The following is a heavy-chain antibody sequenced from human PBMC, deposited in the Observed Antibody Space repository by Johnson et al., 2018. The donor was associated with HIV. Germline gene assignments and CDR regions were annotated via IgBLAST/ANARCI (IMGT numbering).Heavy chain of an antibody. V-gene: IGHV3-20*04. D-gene: IGHD5-18*01. CDR3: ARADTAMVRGAFDI. CDR2: INWNGGST. J-gene: IGHJ3*02. Sequence: VQLVESGGRVVRPGGSLTLSCAASGFSFDDYGMSWVRQAPGKGLEWVSGINWNGGSTGYADSVKGRFTISRDNAKNSLYLQMNSLRAEDTALYYCARADTAMVRGAFDIWGQGTMVTVSS. CDR1: GFSFDDYG.